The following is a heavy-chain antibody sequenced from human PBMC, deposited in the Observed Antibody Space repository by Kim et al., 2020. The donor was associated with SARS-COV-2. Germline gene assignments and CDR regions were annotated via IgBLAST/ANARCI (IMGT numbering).Heavy chain of an antibody. CDR1: GFTVSSNY. Sequence: GGSLRLSCAASGFTVSSNYMSWVRQAPGKGLEWVSLIYSGGSTYYVDSVKGRFTISRDNSKNTLYLQMNNLRAEDTAVYYCASGPWGSGDYWGQGTLVTVSS. D-gene: IGHD7-27*01. J-gene: IGHJ4*02. CDR3: ASGPWGSGDY. V-gene: IGHV3-53*01. CDR2: IYSGGST.